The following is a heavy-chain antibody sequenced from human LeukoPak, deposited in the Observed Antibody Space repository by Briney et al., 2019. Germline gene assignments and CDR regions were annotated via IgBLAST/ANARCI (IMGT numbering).Heavy chain of an antibody. V-gene: IGHV1-2*02. J-gene: IGHJ5*02. Sequence: ASVKVSCKASGYTFTGYYMHWVRQAPGQGLEWMGWINPNSGGTNYAQKFQGRVTITADKSTSTAYMELSSLRSEDTAVYYCASSIAAAGITWFDPWGQGTLVTVSS. D-gene: IGHD6-13*01. CDR1: GYTFTGYY. CDR2: INPNSGGT. CDR3: ASSIAAAGITWFDP.